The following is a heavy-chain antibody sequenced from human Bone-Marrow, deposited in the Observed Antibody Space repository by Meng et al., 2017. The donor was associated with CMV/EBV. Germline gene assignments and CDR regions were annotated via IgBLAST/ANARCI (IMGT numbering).Heavy chain of an antibody. Sequence: GESLKISCAASGFTFSSDWMSWVRQAPGKGLEWVANIKQDGSEKYYVDSVKGRFTISRDNAKNSLYLQMNSLRAEDTAVYYCAKGWSYYFDYWRQGTLVTV. CDR2: IKQDGSEK. D-gene: IGHD1-26*01. CDR1: GFTFSSDW. V-gene: IGHV3-7*01. J-gene: IGHJ4*02. CDR3: AKGWSYYFDY.